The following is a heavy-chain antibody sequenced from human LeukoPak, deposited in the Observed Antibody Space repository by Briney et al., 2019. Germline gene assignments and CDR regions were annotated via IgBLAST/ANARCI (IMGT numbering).Heavy chain of an antibody. V-gene: IGHV4-34*01. D-gene: IGHD3-3*01. CDR2: INHSGST. CDR1: GGSFSGYY. Sequence: NPSETLSLTCAVYGGSFSGYYWSWIRQPPGKGLEWIGEINHSGSTNYNPSLKSRVTISVDTSKNQFSLKLSSVTAADTAVYYCARGITIFSHYYGMDVWGQGTTVTVSS. J-gene: IGHJ6*02. CDR3: ARGITIFSHYYGMDV.